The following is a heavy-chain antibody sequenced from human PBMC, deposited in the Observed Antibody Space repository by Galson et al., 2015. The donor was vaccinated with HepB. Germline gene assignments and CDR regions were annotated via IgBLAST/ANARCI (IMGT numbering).Heavy chain of an antibody. CDR2: IYTSGST. D-gene: IGHD6-13*01. CDR3: ATTSGSSSWYRDY. V-gene: IGHV4-61*02. Sequence: LSLTCTVSGGSISSGSYYWSWIRQPAGKGLEWIGRIYTSGSTNYNPSLKSRVTMSVDTSKNQFSLKLSSVTAADTAVYYCATTSGSSSWYRDYWGQGTLVTVSS. CDR1: GGSISSGSYY. J-gene: IGHJ4*02.